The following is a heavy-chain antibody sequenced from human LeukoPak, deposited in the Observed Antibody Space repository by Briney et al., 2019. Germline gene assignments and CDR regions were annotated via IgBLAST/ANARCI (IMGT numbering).Heavy chain of an antibody. Sequence: SVKVSCKASGGTFSSYAISWVRQAPGQGLEWMGRIIPILGIANYAQKFHGRVTITADKSTSTAYMELSSLRSEDTAVYYCARDSSGWTERNWFDPWGQGTLVTVSS. J-gene: IGHJ5*02. D-gene: IGHD6-19*01. V-gene: IGHV1-69*04. CDR3: ARDSSGWTERNWFDP. CDR1: GGTFSSYA. CDR2: IIPILGIA.